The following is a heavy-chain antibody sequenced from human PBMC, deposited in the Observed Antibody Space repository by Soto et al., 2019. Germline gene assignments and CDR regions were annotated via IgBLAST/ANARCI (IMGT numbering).Heavy chain of an antibody. CDR3: ARAPIAAAGSDWFDP. Sequence: SETMSLTCTVSGGNVSSGSYYWSWKRQPPGKGLEWIGYIYYSGSTNYNPSLKSRVTISVDTSKNQFSLKLSSVTAADTAVYYCARAPIAAAGSDWFDPWGQGTLVTVSS. V-gene: IGHV4-61*01. J-gene: IGHJ5*02. CDR1: GGNVSSGSYY. D-gene: IGHD6-13*01. CDR2: IYYSGST.